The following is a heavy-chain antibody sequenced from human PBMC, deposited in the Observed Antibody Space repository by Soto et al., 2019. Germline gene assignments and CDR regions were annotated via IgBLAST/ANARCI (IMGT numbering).Heavy chain of an antibody. CDR3: LKDMWGYCTDTYCQTFEY. CDR1: GFTFGNNA. CDR2: ISWNSGSV. Sequence: PGGSLRLSCAASGFTFGNNAMHWVRQRPGKGLEWVSGISWNSGSVGYADSVKGRFTISRDNARNSLFLQMNSLRPEDTAFYYCLKDMWGYCTDTYCQTFEYWGQGTLVTVSS. J-gene: IGHJ4*02. D-gene: IGHD2-8*02. V-gene: IGHV3-9*01.